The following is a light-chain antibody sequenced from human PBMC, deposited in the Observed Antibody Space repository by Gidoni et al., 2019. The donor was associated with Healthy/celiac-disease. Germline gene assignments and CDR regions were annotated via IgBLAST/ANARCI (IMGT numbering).Light chain of an antibody. J-gene: IGKJ2*02. V-gene: IGKV1-39*01. CDR3: QQSYSTPRT. CDR1: QSISSY. Sequence: DIPMPQSPSSLSASVGDRVTITCRESQSISSYLNWYQQKPGKAPKLLIYAASSLQSGVASRFSGSGSGTDFTLNISRMQHEDFATYYCQQSYSTPRTFGQGTKLEIK. CDR2: AAS.